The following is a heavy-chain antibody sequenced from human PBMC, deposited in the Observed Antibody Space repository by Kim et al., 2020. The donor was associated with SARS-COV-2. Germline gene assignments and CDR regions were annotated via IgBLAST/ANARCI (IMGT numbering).Heavy chain of an antibody. Sequence: GGSLRLSCAVSGFTFSSYGMHWVRQAPGKGLEWVAVIWYDGSNKYYADSVKGRFTISRDNSKNTLYLQMNSLRAEDTAVYYCARDFRFGEDDAFDIWGQGTMVTVSS. V-gene: IGHV3-33*01. CDR2: IWYDGSNK. D-gene: IGHD3-10*01. J-gene: IGHJ3*02. CDR1: GFTFSSYG. CDR3: ARDFRFGEDDAFDI.